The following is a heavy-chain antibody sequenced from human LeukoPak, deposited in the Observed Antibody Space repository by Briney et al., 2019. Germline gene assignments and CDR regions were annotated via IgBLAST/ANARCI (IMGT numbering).Heavy chain of an antibody. CDR2: ISYDGSNK. V-gene: IGHV3-30*04. Sequence: GGSLRLSCAASGFTFSSYAMHWVHQAPGKGLEWVAVISYDGSNKYYADSVKGRFTISRDNSKNTLYLQMNSLRAEDTAVYYCASNSGYEKGYWGQGTLVTVSS. CDR1: GFTFSSYA. D-gene: IGHD5-12*01. CDR3: ASNSGYEKGY. J-gene: IGHJ4*02.